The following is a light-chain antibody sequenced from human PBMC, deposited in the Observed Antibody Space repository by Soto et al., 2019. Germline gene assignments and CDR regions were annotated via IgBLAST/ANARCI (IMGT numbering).Light chain of an antibody. J-gene: IGKJ2*01. CDR3: QQSHISPYT. V-gene: IGKV1-39*01. CDR2: GAS. Sequence: DLQMTQSPSSLSASIGDRVNLTCRTSQSIARFLNWYQQKPGKAPKLLIFGASYLRSGVPSRFSGSGSGTDFTLTISSLQPEDFATYYCQQSHISPYTFGQGTHLDIK. CDR1: QSIARF.